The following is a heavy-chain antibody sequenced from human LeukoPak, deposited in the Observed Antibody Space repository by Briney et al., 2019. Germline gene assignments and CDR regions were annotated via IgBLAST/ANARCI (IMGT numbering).Heavy chain of an antibody. J-gene: IGHJ4*02. CDR3: VKEVVATIPPL. D-gene: IGHD5-12*01. V-gene: IGHV3-23*01. CDR2: IDTKGTRT. Sequence: GGSLRLSCAASGFTLSNCAMTWVRQAPGKGLEWVSGIDTKGTRTYYADSVKGRFTISRDNSKNTLSLQMNSLRAEDTAVYYCVKEVVATIPPLWGQGTLVTVSS. CDR1: GFTLSNCA.